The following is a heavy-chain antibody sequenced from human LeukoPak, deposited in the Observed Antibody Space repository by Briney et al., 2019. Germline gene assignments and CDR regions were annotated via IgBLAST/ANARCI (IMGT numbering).Heavy chain of an antibody. D-gene: IGHD6-19*01. CDR1: GGSISSYY. Sequence: NPSETLSLTCTVSGGSISSYYWSWIRQPPGKGLEWIGYIYYSGSTNYNPSLKSRVTISVDTSKNQFSLKLSSVTAEDTAVYYCASYSSGWSVAFDIWGQGTMVTVSS. J-gene: IGHJ3*02. CDR2: IYYSGST. V-gene: IGHV4-59*01. CDR3: ASYSSGWSVAFDI.